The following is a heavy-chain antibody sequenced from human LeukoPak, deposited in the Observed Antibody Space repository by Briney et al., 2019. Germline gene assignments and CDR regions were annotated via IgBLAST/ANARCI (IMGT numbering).Heavy chain of an antibody. V-gene: IGHV4-34*01. D-gene: IGHD2-2*02. CDR2: INHSGST. J-gene: IGHJ4*02. CDR3: ARIQPYYHIVVVPAAIFDY. Sequence: SETLSLTCAVYGGSFSGYYWSWIRQPPGKGLEWIGEINHSGSTNYNPSLKSRVTISVDTSKNQFSLKLSSVTAADTAVYYCARIQPYYHIVVVPAAIFDYWGQGTLVTVSS. CDR1: GGSFSGYY.